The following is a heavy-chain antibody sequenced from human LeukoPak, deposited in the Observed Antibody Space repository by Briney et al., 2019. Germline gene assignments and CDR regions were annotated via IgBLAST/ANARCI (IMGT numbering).Heavy chain of an antibody. CDR2: IYYSGST. J-gene: IGHJ3*02. CDR3: ARFLRIGRGRAFDI. Sequence: SDTLSPTCAVSGYSISSSNWWGWIRPPPGKGLEWIGYIYYSGSTYYNPSLKSRVTMSVDTSKNQFSLKLSSVTAADTAVYYCARFLRIGRGRAFDIWGQGTMVTVSS. V-gene: IGHV4-28*01. D-gene: IGHD2-15*01. CDR1: GYSISSSNW.